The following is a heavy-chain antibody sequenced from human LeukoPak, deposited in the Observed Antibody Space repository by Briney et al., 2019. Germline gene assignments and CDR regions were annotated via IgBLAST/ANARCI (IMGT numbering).Heavy chain of an antibody. D-gene: IGHD2-15*01. CDR1: GFNLSDYY. CDR2: ISSSSSYT. CDR3: ARAGEVVVAATDY. V-gene: IGHV3-11*06. J-gene: IGHJ4*02. Sequence: GGSLRLSCVACGFNLSDYYMSWIRQAPGKGLEWVSYISSSSSYTNYADSVKGRFTISRDNAKNSLYLQMSSLRAEDTAVYYCARAGEVVVAATDYWGQGTLVTVSS.